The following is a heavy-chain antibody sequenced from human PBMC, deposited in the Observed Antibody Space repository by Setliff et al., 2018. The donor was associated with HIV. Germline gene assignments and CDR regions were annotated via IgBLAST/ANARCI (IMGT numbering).Heavy chain of an antibody. J-gene: IGHJ6*03. CDR3: ARDGPALDIVVVPAASVLGYYYYYMDV. Sequence: ASVKVSCKASGYTFTSYSLHWVRQAPGQGLEWMGIINPSGGSTSYAQKFQGRVTMTRDTSTSTVYMELSSLRSEDTAVYYCARDGPALDIVVVPAASVLGYYYYYMDVWGKGTTVTVSS. CDR2: INPSGGST. V-gene: IGHV1-46*01. D-gene: IGHD2-2*03. CDR1: GYTFTSYS.